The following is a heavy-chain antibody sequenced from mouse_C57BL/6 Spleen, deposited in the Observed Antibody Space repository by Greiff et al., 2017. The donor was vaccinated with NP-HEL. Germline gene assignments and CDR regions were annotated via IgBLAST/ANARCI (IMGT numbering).Heavy chain of an antibody. CDR2: IRSKSRNYAT. V-gene: IGHV10-3*01. J-gene: IGHJ3*01. CDR1: GFTFNTYA. Sequence: EVQGVESGGGLVQPKGSLKLSCAASGFTFNTYAMHWVRQAPGKGLEWVARIRSKSRNYATYYADSVKDRFTISRDDSQSMLYLQMNNLKTEDTAMYYCVHPEFAYWGQGTLVTVSA. CDR3: VHPEFAY.